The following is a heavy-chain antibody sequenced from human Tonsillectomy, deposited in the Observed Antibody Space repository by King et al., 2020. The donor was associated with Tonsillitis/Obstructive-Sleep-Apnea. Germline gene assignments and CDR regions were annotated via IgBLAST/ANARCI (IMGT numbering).Heavy chain of an antibody. V-gene: IGHV1-2*02. D-gene: IGHD4-17*01. CDR3: TRRTVTDGFDY. CDR1: GYTFTGYY. J-gene: IGHJ4*02. Sequence: QLVQSGAEVKKPGASVKVSCKASGYTFTGYYIHGVRQAPGQGLEWMGWINPNNGGTKYAQKFQGRVTVTRDTYISTAYMELSSLRSDDTAVYFCTRRTVTDGFDYWGQGTLVTVSS. CDR2: INPNNGGT.